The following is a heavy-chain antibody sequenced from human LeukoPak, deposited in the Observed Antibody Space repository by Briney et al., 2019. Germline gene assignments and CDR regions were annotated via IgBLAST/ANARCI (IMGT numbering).Heavy chain of an antibody. CDR2: ISSSSYI. V-gene: IGHV3-21*01. CDR1: GFTFSSYS. CDR3: ASDSSGWYYFDY. D-gene: IGHD6-19*01. Sequence: GGSLRLSCAASGFTFSSYSMNRVRQAPGKGLEWVSSISSSSYIYYADSVKGRFTISRDNAKNSLYLQMDSLRAEDTAVYYCASDSSGWYYFDYWGQGTLVTVSS. J-gene: IGHJ4*02.